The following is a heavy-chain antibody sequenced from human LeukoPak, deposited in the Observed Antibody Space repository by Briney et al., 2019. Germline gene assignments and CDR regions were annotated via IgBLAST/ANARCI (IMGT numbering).Heavy chain of an antibody. Sequence: ASVKVSCKASGHTFTSYGISWVRQAPGQGLEWMGWISAYNGNTNYAQKLQGRVTMTTDTSTSTAYMELRSLRSDDTAVYYCARGVYSSSSMVGYYYYYMDVWGKGTTVTVSS. CDR3: ARGVYSSSSMVGYYYYYMDV. D-gene: IGHD6-6*01. CDR2: ISAYNGNT. CDR1: GHTFTSYG. V-gene: IGHV1-18*01. J-gene: IGHJ6*03.